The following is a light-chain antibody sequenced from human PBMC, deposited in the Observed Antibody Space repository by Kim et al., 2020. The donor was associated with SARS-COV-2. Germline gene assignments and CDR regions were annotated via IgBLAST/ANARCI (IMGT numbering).Light chain of an antibody. J-gene: IGKJ4*01. CDR1: NSIGIS. CDR2: GAG. CDR3: QQHSKWPPAPS. V-gene: IGKV3-11*01. Sequence: AADGSPPSCSASNSIGISLAWSQYTRSQGPRPLIHGAGIRASGIPDRVSGSGSGTDFTLTIGSIDPEDFGVSFYQQHSKWPPAPSFGGGTKVDIK.